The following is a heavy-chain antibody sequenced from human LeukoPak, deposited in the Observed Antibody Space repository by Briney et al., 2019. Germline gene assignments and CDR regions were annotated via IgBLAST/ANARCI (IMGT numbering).Heavy chain of an antibody. CDR2: INQDASKK. D-gene: IGHD5-18*01. V-gene: IGHV3-7*01. CDR1: GFSFSNDW. J-gene: IGHJ4*02. CDR3: ARDHSYRTDY. Sequence: GGSLRLSCAASGFSFSNDWMCWLRQAPGKGLEWVANINQDASKKYYVDSVKGRFTISRDNAKNSLYLQMSNLRAEDTAVYYCARDHSYRTDYWSQGTLVTVSS.